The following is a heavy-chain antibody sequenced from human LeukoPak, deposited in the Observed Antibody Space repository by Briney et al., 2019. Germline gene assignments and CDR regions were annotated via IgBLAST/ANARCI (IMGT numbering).Heavy chain of an antibody. V-gene: IGHV4-34*01. J-gene: IGHJ4*02. CDR3: ARGPVGATGGYYFDY. CDR2: INHSGST. D-gene: IGHD1-26*01. CDR1: GFTFSSHR. Sequence: GSLRLSCAASGFTFSSHRMSWVRQPPGKGLEWIGEINHSGSTNYNPSLKSRVTISVDTSKNQFSLKLSSVTAADTAVYYCARGPVGATGGYYFDYWGQGTLVTVSS.